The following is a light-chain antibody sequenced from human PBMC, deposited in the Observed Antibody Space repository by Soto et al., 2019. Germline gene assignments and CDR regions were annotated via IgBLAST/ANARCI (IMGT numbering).Light chain of an antibody. J-gene: IGLJ3*02. CDR3: SSSTTTSTLL. Sequence: QSVLTQPASVSFSLGQSITISCTGSNRDIGAYNLVSWYQQYPDTAPKLIIYEVRNRPSGVSYRFTGSRSGNTASLTISALQADGESTFYCSSSTTTSTLLFGGGTKVTVL. CDR1: NRDIGAYNL. V-gene: IGLV2-14*01. CDR2: EVR.